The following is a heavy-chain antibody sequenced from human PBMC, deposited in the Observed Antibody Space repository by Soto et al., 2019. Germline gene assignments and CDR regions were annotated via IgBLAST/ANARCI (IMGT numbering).Heavy chain of an antibody. J-gene: IGHJ3*02. V-gene: IGHV4-31*03. CDR2: IYYSGST. D-gene: IGHD3-9*01. CDR3: ARDGILRYFDWPKGGSDAFDI. CDR1: GGSISSGGYY. Sequence: QVQLQESGPGLVKPSQTLSLTCTVSGGSISSGGYYWSWIRQHPGKGLEWIGYIYYSGSTYYNPSRKSRVTISVDTSKNQFSLKLSSVTAADTAVYYCARDGILRYFDWPKGGSDAFDIWGQGTMVTVSS.